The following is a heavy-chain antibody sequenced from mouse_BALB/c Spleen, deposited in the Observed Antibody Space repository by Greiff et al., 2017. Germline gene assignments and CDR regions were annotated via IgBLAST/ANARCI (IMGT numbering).Heavy chain of an antibody. CDR3: ARNYRYDREADYYAMDY. V-gene: IGHV1-14*01. CDR1: GYTFTSYV. J-gene: IGHJ4*01. D-gene: IGHD2-14*01. CDR2: INPYNDGT. Sequence: EVQLQQSGPELVKPGASVKMSCEASGYTFTSYVMHWVKQKPGQGLEWIGYINPYNDGTKYNEKFKGKATLTSDKSSSTAYMELSSLTSEDSAVYYCARNYRYDREADYYAMDYWGQGTSVTVSS.